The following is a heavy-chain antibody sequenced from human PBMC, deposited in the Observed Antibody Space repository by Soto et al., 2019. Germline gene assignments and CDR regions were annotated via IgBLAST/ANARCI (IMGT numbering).Heavy chain of an antibody. D-gene: IGHD2-15*01. CDR1: GFTFSSYA. CDR3: AKEGGGSPTYVLKNWCDP. Sequence: EVQLLESGGGLVQPGGSLRLSCAASGFTFSSYAMSWVRQAPGKGLEWVSGITGSGGRTHYADSVKGRFTISRDNSENTLSLQLNSLRAEYTAVYYCAKEGGGSPTYVLKNWCDPWGQGTLVTVSS. J-gene: IGHJ5*02. V-gene: IGHV3-23*01. CDR2: ITGSGGRT.